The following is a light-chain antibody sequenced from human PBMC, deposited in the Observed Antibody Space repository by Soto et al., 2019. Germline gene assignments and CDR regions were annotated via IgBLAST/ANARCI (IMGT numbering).Light chain of an antibody. V-gene: IGKV1-5*03. CDR1: QTISSW. CDR2: KAS. J-gene: IGKJ1*01. CDR3: QQYYSYPRT. Sequence: DIQMTQSPSTLSGSVGDRFTITFLVSQTISSWLAWYQQKPGKAPKLLIYKASTLKSGVPSRFSGSGSGTDFTLTISCLQSEDFATYYCQQYYSYPRTFGQGTKVDIK.